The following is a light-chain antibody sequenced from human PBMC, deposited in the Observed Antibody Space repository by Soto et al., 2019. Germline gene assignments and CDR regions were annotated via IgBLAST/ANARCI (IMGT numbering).Light chain of an antibody. Sequence: EIVRTQSPGTLSLSPRERAPLSCRASQSVVSYLAWYLQKPGQAPRLLISGTYSRATGIPDRFSGSGSGTDFTLTISRLEPEDFAVYYCQQYRSPPLTFGGGTKVEIK. CDR1: QSVVSY. CDR3: QQYRSPPLT. CDR2: GTY. V-gene: IGKV3-20*01. J-gene: IGKJ4*01.